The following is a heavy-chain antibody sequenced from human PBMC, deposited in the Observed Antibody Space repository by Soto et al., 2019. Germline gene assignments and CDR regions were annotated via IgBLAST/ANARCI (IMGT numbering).Heavy chain of an antibody. J-gene: IGHJ5*02. Sequence: SETLSLTCTVFCDPLSLGGYYWTWIRQHRGKGLELMGYIYHTGKTYYSPSLESRLTMSVYMSKNQFCLNLNSVTAADTAVYYCARDLHDGFTHYFDPGGQGTLVTVSS. CDR1: CDPLSLGGYY. CDR2: IYHTGKT. CDR3: ARDLHDGFTHYFDP. D-gene: IGHD1-26*01. V-gene: IGHV4-31*03.